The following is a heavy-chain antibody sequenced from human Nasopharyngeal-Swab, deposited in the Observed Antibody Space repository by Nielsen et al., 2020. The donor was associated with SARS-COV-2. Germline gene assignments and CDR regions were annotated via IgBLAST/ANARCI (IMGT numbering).Heavy chain of an antibody. D-gene: IGHD5-18*01. CDR2: IHYSENT. CDR3: ARDRGYSYGDPLSYFDY. J-gene: IGHJ4*02. Sequence: RQAPGKGLEWIGNIHYSENTNYNPSLKSRVTMSVDTSTDQFSLKLRPVTAADTAVYYCARDRGYSYGDPLSYFDYWGQGTLVTVSS. V-gene: IGHV4-59*01.